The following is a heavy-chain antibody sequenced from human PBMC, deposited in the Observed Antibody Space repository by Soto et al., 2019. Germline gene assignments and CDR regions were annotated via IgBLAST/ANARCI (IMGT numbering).Heavy chain of an antibody. CDR1: GGTISSGSYC. V-gene: IGHV4-39*01. D-gene: IGHD3-10*01. CDR3: VRRDYGSGSQNSFDP. CDR2: IYYGGST. J-gene: IGHJ5*02. Sequence: QLQLQESAPGLVKPSETLSLPCTVSGGTISSGSYCWGWIRQPPGKGLEWIGSIYYGGSTYYNPSLKSRVTISVDTSKNQFSLKLSSVTAADTAVYYCVRRDYGSGSQNSFDPWGQGTLVTVSS.